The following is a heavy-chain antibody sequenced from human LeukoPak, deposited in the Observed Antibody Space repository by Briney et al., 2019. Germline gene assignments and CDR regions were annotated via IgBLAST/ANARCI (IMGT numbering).Heavy chain of an antibody. D-gene: IGHD6-6*01. CDR2: IYYSGST. J-gene: IGHJ4*02. V-gene: IGHV4-59*01. CDR1: GGSISGYY. CDR3: ARTLYSSSSENYFDY. Sequence: PSETLSLTCTVSGGSISGYYWSWIRQPPGKGLEWIGYIYYSGSTNYNLSLKSRVTISLDTSKNQFFLKLRSVTAADTAVYFCARTLYSSSSENYFDYWGQGTLVTVSS.